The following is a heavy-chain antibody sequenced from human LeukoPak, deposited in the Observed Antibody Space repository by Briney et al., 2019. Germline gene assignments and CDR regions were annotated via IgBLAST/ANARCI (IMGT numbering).Heavy chain of an antibody. V-gene: IGHV3-21*01. CDR3: ARFDGDYYFDY. CDR1: GFTFSSYS. CDR2: ISSSSSYI. D-gene: IGHD4-17*01. Sequence: GGSLRLSCAASGFTFSSYSMNWVRQAPGKGLEWVLSISSSSSYIYYADSVKGRFTISRDNAKNTLYLQMNSLRAEDTAVYYCARFDGDYYFDYWGQGTLVTVSS. J-gene: IGHJ4*02.